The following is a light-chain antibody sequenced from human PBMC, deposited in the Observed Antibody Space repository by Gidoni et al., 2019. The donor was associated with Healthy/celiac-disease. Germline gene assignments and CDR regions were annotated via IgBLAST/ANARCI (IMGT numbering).Light chain of an antibody. CDR3: QQYGSSPVT. CDR1: HSVSSSY. J-gene: IGKJ2*01. Sequence: EIVLTQSPVTLSLSPGERATLPCRASHSVSSSYLAWYQQKPGQAPRLLIYGASSRATGIPDMFSGSGSGTDFTLTISRLEPEDFAVYYCQQYGSSPVTFGQGTKLEIK. CDR2: GAS. V-gene: IGKV3-20*01.